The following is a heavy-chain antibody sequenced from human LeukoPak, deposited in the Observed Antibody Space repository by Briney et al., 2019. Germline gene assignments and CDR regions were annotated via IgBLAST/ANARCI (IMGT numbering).Heavy chain of an antibody. CDR2: ISYDGSNK. D-gene: IGHD3-16*01. Sequence: GGSLRLSCAASGFTFSSYAMHWVRQAPGKGLEWVAVISYDGSNKYYADSVKGRFTISRDNSKNTPYLQMNGLRAEDTAVYYCARQGVMDTSVYWGEGTLGSVSP. J-gene: IGHJ4*02. CDR3: ARQGVMDTSVY. CDR1: GFTFSSYA. V-gene: IGHV3-30-3*01.